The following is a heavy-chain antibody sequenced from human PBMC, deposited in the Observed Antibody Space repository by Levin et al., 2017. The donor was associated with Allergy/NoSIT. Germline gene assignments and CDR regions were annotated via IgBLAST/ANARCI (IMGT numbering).Heavy chain of an antibody. D-gene: IGHD3-10*01. CDR2: IIPIFGTA. Sequence: SVKVSCKASGGTFSSYAISWVRQAPGQGLEWMGGIIPIFGTANYAQKFQGRVTITADESTSTAYMELSSLRSEDTAVYYCAGGANNGGLWFGELFYDWGQGTLVTVSS. V-gene: IGHV1-69*13. CDR1: GGTFSSYA. CDR3: AGGANNGGLWFGELFYD. J-gene: IGHJ4*02.